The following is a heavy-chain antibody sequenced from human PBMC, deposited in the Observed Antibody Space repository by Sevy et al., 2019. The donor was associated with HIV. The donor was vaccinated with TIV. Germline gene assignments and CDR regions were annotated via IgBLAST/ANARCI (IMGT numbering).Heavy chain of an antibody. D-gene: IGHD6-19*01. J-gene: IGHJ4*02. CDR2: INHSGST. Sequence: SETLSLTCAVYGGSFSGYYWSWIRQPPGKGLEWIGEINHSGSTNYNPSLKSRVTISVDTSKNQFSLKLSSVTAADTAVYYCARGVDSIAVAGTDYWGQGTLVTVSS. CDR1: GGSFSGYY. CDR3: ARGVDSIAVAGTDY. V-gene: IGHV4-34*01.